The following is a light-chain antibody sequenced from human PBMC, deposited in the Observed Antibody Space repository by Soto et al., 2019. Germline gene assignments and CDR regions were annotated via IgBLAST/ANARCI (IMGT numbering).Light chain of an antibody. CDR1: QSVSSY. J-gene: IGKJ2*01. V-gene: IGKV3-11*01. CDR3: QQRSNWPPYT. CDR2: DAS. Sequence: IVLPQSPATLSLSPGERATLSCRASQSVSSYLARYQQKPDQAPSLLIYDASNRATGIPARFSGSGSGTDSTLTISSLEPEDFAVYYCQQRSNWPPYTFGQGAKLEIK.